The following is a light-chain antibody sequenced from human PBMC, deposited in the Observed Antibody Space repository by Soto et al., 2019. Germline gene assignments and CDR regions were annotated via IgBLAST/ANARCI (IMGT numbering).Light chain of an antibody. CDR1: TSNIGNNA. CDR3: ATWDDDLYTPI. CDR2: DSN. Sequence: QSVLTQPPSASGTPGQRVTISCSGITSNIGNNAVHWYQQLPGTAPRLLIFDSNQRPSGVPVRFSGSKSGTSASLAITGLQSEDEADYYCATWDDDLYTPIIGGGTKLTVL. V-gene: IGLV1-44*01. J-gene: IGLJ2*01.